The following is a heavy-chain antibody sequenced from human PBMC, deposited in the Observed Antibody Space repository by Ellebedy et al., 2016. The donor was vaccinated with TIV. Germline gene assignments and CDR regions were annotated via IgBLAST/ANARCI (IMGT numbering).Heavy chain of an antibody. J-gene: IGHJ4*02. CDR1: GFTFSNDA. V-gene: IGHV3-23*01. CDR3: ARGGLNYFDY. Sequence: GESLKISXAASGFTFSNDAMTWVRQAPGKGLEWVSTITGGVATTYYADSVKGRFTISRDNSKTTLYLQMNSLGAEDTAVYYCARGGLNYFDYWGQGTLVTVSS. CDR2: ITGGVATT. D-gene: IGHD5-12*01.